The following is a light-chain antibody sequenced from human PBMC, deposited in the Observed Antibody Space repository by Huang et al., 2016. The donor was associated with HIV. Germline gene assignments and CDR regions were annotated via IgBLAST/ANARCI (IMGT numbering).Light chain of an antibody. Sequence: DIQMTQSPSSRSASVGDRVTITCRASQSISPYLNWYQQKPGNAPNVLIFAGSTLQSGVPSRFSGRGFGTEFTLTISSLQPEDFAIYYCQQSYSAPWTFGQGTKVEVK. CDR1: QSISPY. J-gene: IGKJ1*01. CDR2: AGS. V-gene: IGKV1-39*01. CDR3: QQSYSAPWT.